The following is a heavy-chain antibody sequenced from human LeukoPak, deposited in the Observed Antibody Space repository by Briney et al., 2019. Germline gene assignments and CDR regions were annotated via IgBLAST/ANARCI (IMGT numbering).Heavy chain of an antibody. CDR3: ARGRRITIFGVVPGYYFDY. J-gene: IGHJ4*02. Sequence: ASVKVSCKASGYTFTGYYMHWVRQAPGQGLEWMGWINPNSGGTNYARKFQGRVTMTRDTSISTAYMELSRLRSDDTAVYYCARGRRITIFGVVPGYYFDYWGQGTLVTVSS. D-gene: IGHD3-3*01. CDR2: INPNSGGT. CDR1: GYTFTGYY. V-gene: IGHV1-2*02.